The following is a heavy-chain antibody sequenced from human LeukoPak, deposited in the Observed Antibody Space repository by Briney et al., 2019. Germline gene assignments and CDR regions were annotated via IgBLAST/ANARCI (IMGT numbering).Heavy chain of an antibody. CDR2: IYYSGST. CDR1: GGSISSYY. CDR3: ARVYRSRITIFGVVIIPSWFDP. Sequence: SETLSLTCTVSGGSISSYYWSWIRQPPGKGLEWIGYIYYSGSTNYNPSLKSRVTISVDTSKSQFSLKLSSVTAADTAVYYCARVYRSRITIFGVVIIPSWFDPWGQGTLVTVSS. J-gene: IGHJ5*02. V-gene: IGHV4-59*01. D-gene: IGHD3-3*01.